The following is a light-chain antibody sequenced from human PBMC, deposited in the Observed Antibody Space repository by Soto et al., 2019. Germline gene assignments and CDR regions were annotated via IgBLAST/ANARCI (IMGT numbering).Light chain of an antibody. CDR2: GAS. V-gene: IGKV3-20*01. CDR1: QSVSSSC. Sequence: ESVLKQSPGTLSLSPGERATLSCRASQSVSSSCLAWYQQKPGQAPRLLIYGASSRATGIPDRFSGSGSGTDFTLTISRLEPEDFAVYYCQQYGSSPRTFGQGTKVEIK. J-gene: IGKJ1*01. CDR3: QQYGSSPRT.